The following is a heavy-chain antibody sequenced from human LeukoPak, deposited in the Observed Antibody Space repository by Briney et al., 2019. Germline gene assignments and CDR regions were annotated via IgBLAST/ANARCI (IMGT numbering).Heavy chain of an antibody. CDR2: ISDSGGTT. CDR3: AKDRVSSSWYPFDY. Sequence: GGSLRLSCAASGFSFSSYAMNWVRQAPGEGLEWVSVISDSGGTTYYADSVKGRFTISRDNSKNTLYLQMNNLRAEDTAVYYCAKDRVSSSWYPFDYWGQGTLVTVSS. J-gene: IGHJ4*02. CDR1: GFSFSSYA. D-gene: IGHD6-13*01. V-gene: IGHV3-23*01.